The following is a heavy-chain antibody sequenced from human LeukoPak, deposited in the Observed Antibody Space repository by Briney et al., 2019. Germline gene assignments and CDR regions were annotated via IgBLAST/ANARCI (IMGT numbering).Heavy chain of an antibody. V-gene: IGHV4-4*02. Sequence: PSETLSLTCAVSGGSISNDKWWSWVRQSPVKGLEWIGEMYHSGSTNYNPSLKSRVTISVDKSKNQFSLKLISVTAADTAVYYCDRGELLRAFDIWGQGTMVTVSS. J-gene: IGHJ3*02. CDR1: GGSISNDKW. CDR3: DRGELLRAFDI. CDR2: MYHSGST. D-gene: IGHD1-26*01.